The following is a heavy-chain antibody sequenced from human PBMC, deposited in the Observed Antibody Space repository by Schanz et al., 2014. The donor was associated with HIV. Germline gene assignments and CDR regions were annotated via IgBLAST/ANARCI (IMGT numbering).Heavy chain of an antibody. J-gene: IGHJ6*02. V-gene: IGHV3-33*06. CDR1: GFTFSGYA. Sequence: VQLLESGGGLVQPGGSLRLSCEVSGFTFSGYAMSWVRQAPGKGLEWVAVTWYDGSNKYYADSVKGRFTISRDNSKNTLFLQMNSLRAEDTAVYYCAKDAGGAMDVWGQGTTVTVSS. CDR3: AKDAGGAMDV. D-gene: IGHD3-16*01. CDR2: TWYDGSNK.